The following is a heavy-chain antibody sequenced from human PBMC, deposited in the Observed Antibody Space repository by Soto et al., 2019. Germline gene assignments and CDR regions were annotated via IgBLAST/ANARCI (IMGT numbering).Heavy chain of an antibody. CDR1: GFTFSSYA. CDR2: ISGSGGST. CDR3: AKPECMETGYCSGADAFDI. J-gene: IGHJ3*02. D-gene: IGHD2-15*01. V-gene: IGHV3-23*01. Sequence: GGSLRLSCAASGFTFSSYAMSWVRQAPGKGLEWVSAISGSGGSTYYADSVKGRFTISRDNSKNTLYLQMNSLRAEDTAVYYCAKPECMETGYCSGADAFDIWGQGTMVTVSS.